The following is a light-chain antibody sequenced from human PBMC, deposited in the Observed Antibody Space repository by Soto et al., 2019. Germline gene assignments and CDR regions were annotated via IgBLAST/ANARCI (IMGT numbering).Light chain of an antibody. Sequence: QSALTQPASVSGSPGQSITISCTGTSSDVGGYNYVSWYHHHPGKAPKLIIYEVTNRPSGGSNRFSGSKSGNTASLTISGLQAEDEADYYCISYTSGTSPYVFGTGTKVTV. CDR3: ISYTSGTSPYV. V-gene: IGLV2-14*01. CDR2: EVT. J-gene: IGLJ1*01. CDR1: SSDVGGYNY.